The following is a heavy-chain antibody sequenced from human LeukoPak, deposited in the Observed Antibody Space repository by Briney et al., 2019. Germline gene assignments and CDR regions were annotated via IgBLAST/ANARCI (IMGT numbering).Heavy chain of an antibody. CDR3: ARDYPYYYDSSGYYYNY. V-gene: IGHV3-7*01. Sequence: GGSLRLSCAASGFTFSSYWMSWVRQAPGKGLEWVASIKQDGSEKYYVDSVKGRFTISRDNAKNSLYLQMNSLRAEDTAVYYCARDYPYYYDSSGYYYNYWGQGTLVTVSS. CDR1: GFTFSSYW. CDR2: IKQDGSEK. D-gene: IGHD3-22*01. J-gene: IGHJ4*02.